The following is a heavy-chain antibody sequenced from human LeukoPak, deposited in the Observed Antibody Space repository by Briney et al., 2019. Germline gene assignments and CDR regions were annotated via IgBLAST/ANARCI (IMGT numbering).Heavy chain of an antibody. CDR3: AKVQGDYVVYYYYCMDV. D-gene: IGHD4-17*01. CDR2: ISGSGDST. J-gene: IGHJ6*02. V-gene: IGHV3-23*01. Sequence: PGGSLRLSCAASGFTFSSYAMSWVRQAPGKGLEWVSAISGSGDSTYYADSVKGRFPISRDNSKNTLYLQMNSLRAEDTAVYYCAKVQGDYVVYYYYCMDVWGQGTTVTVSS. CDR1: GFTFSSYA.